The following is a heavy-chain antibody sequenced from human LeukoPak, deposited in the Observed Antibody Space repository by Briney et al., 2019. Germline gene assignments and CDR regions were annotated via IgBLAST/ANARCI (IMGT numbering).Heavy chain of an antibody. CDR3: ARSRFEVVGGFDY. V-gene: IGHV4-39*01. Sequence: PSETLSLTCTVSGGSISSSSYYWGWIRQPPGKGLEWIGNIYYSGSTYYNPSLKRRVTISVDTSKNQFPLKLSSVTAADTAVYYCARSRFEVVGGFDYWGQGTLVTVSS. CDR2: IYYSGST. CDR1: GGSISSSSYY. J-gene: IGHJ4*02. D-gene: IGHD3-3*01.